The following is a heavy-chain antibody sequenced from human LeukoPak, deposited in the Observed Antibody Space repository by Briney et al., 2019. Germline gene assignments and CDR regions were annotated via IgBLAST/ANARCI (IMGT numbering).Heavy chain of an antibody. CDR3: AREGGGSGSYYGY. V-gene: IGHV4-38-2*02. Sequence: SETLSLTCTVSGYSISSGYYWGWIRQPPGKGLEWIGSIYHSGSTYYNPSLKSRVTISVDTSKNQFSLKLSSVTAADTAVYYCAREGGGSGSYYGYWGQGTLVTVSS. J-gene: IGHJ4*02. CDR1: GYSISSGYY. CDR2: IYHSGST. D-gene: IGHD3-10*01.